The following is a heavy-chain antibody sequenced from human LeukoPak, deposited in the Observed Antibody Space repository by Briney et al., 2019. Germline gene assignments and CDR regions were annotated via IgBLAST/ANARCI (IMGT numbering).Heavy chain of an antibody. CDR3: ARLSITLFGVVSAHFDH. D-gene: IGHD3-3*01. J-gene: IGHJ4*02. Sequence: SETLSLTCAVFGGSFSGYYWSWIRQPPGKGLDWIGEINHSGSTDYNPSLKSRVTISGDSSKNQFSLNLNSVTAADTAVYYCARLSITLFGVVSAHFDHWGQGTLVTVSS. CDR2: INHSGST. V-gene: IGHV4-34*01. CDR1: GGSFSGYY.